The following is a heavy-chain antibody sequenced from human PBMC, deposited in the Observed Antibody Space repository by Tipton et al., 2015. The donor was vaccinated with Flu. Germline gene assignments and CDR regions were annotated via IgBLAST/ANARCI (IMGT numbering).Heavy chain of an antibody. Sequence: TLSLTCAAYGGSFSGYYWSWIRQPPGKGLEWIGEINHSGSTNYNPSLKSRVTISVDTSKNQFSLKLSSVTAADTAVYYCARKGVRFLTRFDPWGQGTLVTVSS. D-gene: IGHD3-3*01. CDR1: GGSFSGYY. CDR2: INHSGST. CDR3: ARKGVRFLTRFDP. V-gene: IGHV4-34*01. J-gene: IGHJ5*02.